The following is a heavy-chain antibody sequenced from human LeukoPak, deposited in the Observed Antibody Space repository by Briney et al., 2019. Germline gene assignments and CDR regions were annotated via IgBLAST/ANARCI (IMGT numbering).Heavy chain of an antibody. CDR1: GYSISSGYY. D-gene: IGHD6-13*01. J-gene: IGHJ6*03. V-gene: IGHV4-38-2*02. CDR2: IYHSGST. Sequence: SETLSLTCIVSGYSISSGYYWGWIRQPPGKGLERIGSIYHSGSTYYNPSLKSRVTISVDTSKNQFSLKLSSATAADTAVYYCARGVRGVIAAAGDYYYMDVWGKGTTVTVSS. CDR3: ARGVRGVIAAAGDYYYMDV.